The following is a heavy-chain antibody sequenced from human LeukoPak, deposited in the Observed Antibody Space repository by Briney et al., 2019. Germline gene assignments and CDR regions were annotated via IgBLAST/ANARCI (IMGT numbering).Heavy chain of an antibody. Sequence: SETLSLTCTVSGYSISSGYFWGWIRQPPGKGLEWIGSIYHSGTTYYNPSLKSRVTISVDTSKKQFSLKLSSVTAADTAVYYCARDGYGGVDSWGQGTLVTVSS. CDR3: ARDGYGGVDS. V-gene: IGHV4-38-2*02. CDR2: IYHSGTT. J-gene: IGHJ4*02. CDR1: GYSISSGYF. D-gene: IGHD3-10*01.